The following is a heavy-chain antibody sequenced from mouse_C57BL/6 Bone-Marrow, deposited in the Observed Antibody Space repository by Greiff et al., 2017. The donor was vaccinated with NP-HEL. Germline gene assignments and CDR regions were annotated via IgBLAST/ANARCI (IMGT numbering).Heavy chain of an antibody. CDR3: ARGHYFDY. CDR2: IDPNSGGT. Sequence: QVQLQQPGAELVKPGASVKLSCKASGYTFTSYWMPWLKQRPGRGLEWIGRIDPNSGGTKYNEKFKSKATLTVDKPSSTAYMQISSLTSEDAAVYYCARGHYFDYWGQGTTLTVSS. J-gene: IGHJ2*01. V-gene: IGHV1-72*01. CDR1: GYTFTSYW.